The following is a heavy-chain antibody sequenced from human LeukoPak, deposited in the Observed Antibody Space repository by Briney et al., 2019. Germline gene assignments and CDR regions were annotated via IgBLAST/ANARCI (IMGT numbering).Heavy chain of an antibody. CDR1: GYTFTGYY. CDR2: INPNSGGT. D-gene: IGHD4-17*01. Sequence: ASVKVSCKASGYTFTGYYMHWVRQAPGQGLEWMGWINPNSGGTNYAQKFQGRVTMTRDTSISTAYMELSRLRSDDTAVYYCARITTVTDYYYYGMDVWGQGTTVTVSS. J-gene: IGHJ6*02. CDR3: ARITTVTDYYYYGMDV. V-gene: IGHV1-2*02.